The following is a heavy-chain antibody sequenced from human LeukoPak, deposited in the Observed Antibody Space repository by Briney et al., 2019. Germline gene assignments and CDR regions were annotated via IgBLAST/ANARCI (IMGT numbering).Heavy chain of an antibody. CDR2: IIPIFGTA. CDR1: GGTFSSYA. Sequence: ASVKVSCKASGGTFSSYAISWVRQAPGQGLEWMGGIIPIFGTANYAQKFQGRVTMTRNTSISTAYMELSSLRSEDTAVYYCARGLRDSSGREYFQHWGQGTLVTVSS. J-gene: IGHJ1*01. V-gene: IGHV1-69*05. D-gene: IGHD3-22*01. CDR3: ARGLRDSSGREYFQH.